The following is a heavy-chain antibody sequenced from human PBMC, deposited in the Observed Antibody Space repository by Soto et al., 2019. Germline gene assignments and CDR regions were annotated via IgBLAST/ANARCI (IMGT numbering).Heavy chain of an antibody. CDR3: ARVIPAADAWFNP. D-gene: IGHD2-2*01. CDR1: GNTFTNFG. Sequence: QLVQSVVEVKKPGASVKVSCSASGNTFTNFGVTWVRQAPGQGLEWMGWTSPYTDDPSYAQKFQGRVTMTIDTSTSTANLDLRSLTSDDTAVYYCARVIPAADAWFNPWGQGPLVPVSS. V-gene: IGHV1-18*01. J-gene: IGHJ5*02. CDR2: TSPYTDDP.